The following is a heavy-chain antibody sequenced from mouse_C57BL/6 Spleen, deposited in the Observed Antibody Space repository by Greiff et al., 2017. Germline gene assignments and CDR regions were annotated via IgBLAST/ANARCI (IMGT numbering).Heavy chain of an antibody. CDR2: INPNNGGT. J-gene: IGHJ3*01. CDR3: ARGPFAY. V-gene: IGHV1-18*01. Sequence: EVQLQESGPELVKPGASVKIPCKASGYTFTDYNMDWVKQSHVKSLEWIGDINPNNGGTIYNQKFKGKATLTVDKSSSTAYMELRSLTSEDTAVYYCARGPFAYWGQGTLVTVSA. CDR1: GYTFTDYN.